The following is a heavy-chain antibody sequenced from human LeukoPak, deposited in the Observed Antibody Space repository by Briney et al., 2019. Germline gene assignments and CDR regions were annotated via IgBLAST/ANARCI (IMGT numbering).Heavy chain of an antibody. CDR1: GFTFSSYE. J-gene: IGHJ3*02. Sequence: TGGSLRLSCAASGFTFSSYEMNWVRQAPGKGLEWVSYISSSGSTIYYADSVKGRFTISRDNAKNSLYLQMNSLRAEDTAVYYCARAYYYYGSGRPPAAFDIWGQGTMVTVSS. CDR3: ARAYYYYGSGRPPAAFDI. D-gene: IGHD3-10*01. V-gene: IGHV3-48*03. CDR2: ISSSGSTI.